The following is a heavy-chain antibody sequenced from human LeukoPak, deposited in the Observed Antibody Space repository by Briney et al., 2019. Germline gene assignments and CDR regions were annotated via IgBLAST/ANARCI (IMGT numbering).Heavy chain of an antibody. V-gene: IGHV4-59*01. J-gene: IGHJ6*03. CDR1: GGSISSYY. CDR2: IYYSGST. CDR3: TRGSIAYYYMDV. Sequence: PSETLSLTCTVSGGSISSYYWSWIRQPPGKGLEWIGNIYYSGSTNYNPSLKSRVTISVDTSKNQFSLKLSSVTAADTAVYYCTRGSIAYYYMDVWGKGTTVTISS. D-gene: IGHD3-22*01.